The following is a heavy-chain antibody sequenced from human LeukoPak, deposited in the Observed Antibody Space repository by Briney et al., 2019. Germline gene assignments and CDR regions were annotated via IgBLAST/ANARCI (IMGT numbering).Heavy chain of an antibody. Sequence: AGGSLRLSCAASGFSVSNTYMSWVRQAPGKGLEWVSIICSGGNTYYADSVKGRFTISRDNSKNTLYLQMNRLRPEDTAVYYCARGTVTAPDYWGQGTLITVSS. CDR2: ICSGGNT. CDR1: GFSVSNTY. V-gene: IGHV3-53*01. D-gene: IGHD2-21*02. J-gene: IGHJ4*02. CDR3: ARGTVTAPDY.